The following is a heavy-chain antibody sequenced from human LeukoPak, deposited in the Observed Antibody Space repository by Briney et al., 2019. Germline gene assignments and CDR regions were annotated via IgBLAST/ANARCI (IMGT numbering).Heavy chain of an antibody. V-gene: IGHV1-46*01. CDR3: ARGFGWFGELGAFDI. Sequence: ASVKVSCKASGYTFTCYYMHWVRQAPGQGLEWMGIINPSGGSTSYAQKFQGRVTMTRDTSTSTVYMELSSLRSEDTAVYYCARGFGWFGELGAFDIWGQGTMVTVSS. J-gene: IGHJ3*02. CDR1: GYTFTCYY. D-gene: IGHD3-10*01. CDR2: INPSGGST.